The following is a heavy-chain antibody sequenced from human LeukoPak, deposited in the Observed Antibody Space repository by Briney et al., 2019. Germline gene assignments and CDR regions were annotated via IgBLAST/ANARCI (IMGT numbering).Heavy chain of an antibody. CDR3: ARNYDILTGYYDY. Sequence: GGSLRLSCAASGFTFSSYSMNWVRQAPGKGLEWVSSISSSSSSYIYYADSVKGRFTISRDNAKNSLYLQMNSLRAEDTAVYYCARNYDILTGYYDYWGQGTLVTVSS. CDR1: GFTFSSYS. D-gene: IGHD3-9*01. V-gene: IGHV3-21*01. CDR2: ISSSSSSYI. J-gene: IGHJ4*02.